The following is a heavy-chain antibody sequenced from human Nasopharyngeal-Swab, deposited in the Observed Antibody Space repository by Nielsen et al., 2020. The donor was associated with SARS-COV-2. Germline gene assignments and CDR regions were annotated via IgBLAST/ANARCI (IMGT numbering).Heavy chain of an antibody. CDR3: ARDDYGDYGYFGH. CDR2: INPNSGGT. CDR1: GYTFTGYY. D-gene: IGHD4-17*01. V-gene: IGHV1-2*02. J-gene: IGHJ4*02. Sequence: ASVKVSCKASGYTFTGYYIHWVRQAPGQGLEWMGWINPNSGGTNYAQKFQGRVTMTRDTSISTAYMELSSLRSDDTAVYYCARDDYGDYGYFGHWGQGTLVTVSS.